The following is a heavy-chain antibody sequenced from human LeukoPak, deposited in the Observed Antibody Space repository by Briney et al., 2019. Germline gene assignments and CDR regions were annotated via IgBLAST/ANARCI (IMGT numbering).Heavy chain of an antibody. Sequence: SETLSLTCTVSGVSVSSGSYYWSWIRQPPGKGLEWIGYIYYSGSTNYNPSLKSRVTISVDTSKNQFSVRLSSVTAADTAMYYCARSQNYYGSGDYWSQGTLVTVSS. CDR1: GVSVSSGSYY. V-gene: IGHV4-61*01. CDR3: ARSQNYYGSGDY. J-gene: IGHJ4*02. D-gene: IGHD3-10*01. CDR2: IYYSGST.